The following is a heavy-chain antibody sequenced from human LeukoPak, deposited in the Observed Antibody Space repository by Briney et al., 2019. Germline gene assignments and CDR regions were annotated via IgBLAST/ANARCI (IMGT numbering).Heavy chain of an antibody. J-gene: IGHJ4*02. CDR2: ISGSGGST. CDR3: AKDSPGYSSSWPRICDY. CDR1: GFTFSSYA. V-gene: IGHV3-23*01. Sequence: GGSLRLSCAASGFTFSSYAMSWVRQAPGKGLEWVSAISGSGGSTYYADSVKGRFTISRDNSKNTLYLQMNSLRAEDTAVYYCAKDSPGYSSSWPRICDYWGQGTLVTVSS. D-gene: IGHD6-13*01.